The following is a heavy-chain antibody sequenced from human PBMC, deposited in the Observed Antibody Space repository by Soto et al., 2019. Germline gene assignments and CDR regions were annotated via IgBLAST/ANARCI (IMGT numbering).Heavy chain of an antibody. Sequence: QVQLVQSGAEVKKPGASVKVSCKASGYTFTSYGISWVRQAPGQGLEWMGWISAYNGNTNYAQKFQGRSTLPTDQSQRKAYMELRGLRSGETGVYYCGGDNFWGGFGGANWLDPWGQGTLVTVSS. D-gene: IGHD3-10*01. V-gene: IGHV1-18*01. J-gene: IGHJ5*02. CDR1: GYTFTSYG. CDR2: ISAYNGNT. CDR3: GGDNFWGGFGGANWLDP.